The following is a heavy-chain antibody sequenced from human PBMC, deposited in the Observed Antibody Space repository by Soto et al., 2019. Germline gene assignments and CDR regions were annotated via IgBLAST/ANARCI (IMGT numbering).Heavy chain of an antibody. CDR1: GFTFSISA. J-gene: IGHJ4*02. CDR2: TGGNGRTT. CDR3: ATVQPNSRSFDY. V-gene: IGHV3-23*01. Sequence: EVQLLESGGDLVQPGGSLRLSCRASGFTFSISAMTWVRQAPGKGLEWVSTTGGNGRTTYFADSVKGRFTVSRDNSKNTLDLQMSSLRAEDSAVYYCATVQPNSRSFDYWGQGTLVTVSS.